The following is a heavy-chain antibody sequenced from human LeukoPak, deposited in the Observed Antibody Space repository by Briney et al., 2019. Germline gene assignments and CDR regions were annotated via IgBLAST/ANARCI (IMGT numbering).Heavy chain of an antibody. J-gene: IGHJ5*02. Sequence: GESLRISCKGSGYSFTSYWISWVRQMPGKGREWMGRIDPSDSYTNYSPSFQGHVTISADKSISTAYLQWSSLKASDTAMYYCARSIGYCSSTSCPNWFDPWGQGTLVTVSS. CDR2: IDPSDSYT. CDR3: ARSIGYCSSTSCPNWFDP. CDR1: GYSFTSYW. V-gene: IGHV5-10-1*01. D-gene: IGHD2-2*01.